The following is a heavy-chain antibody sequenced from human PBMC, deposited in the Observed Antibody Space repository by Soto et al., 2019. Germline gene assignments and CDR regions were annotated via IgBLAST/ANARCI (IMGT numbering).Heavy chain of an antibody. J-gene: IGHJ4*02. CDR2: INHSGST. CDR3: ARTSRFDC. Sequence: SETLSLTCPVSSRSISSGDYYWSWIRQPPGKGLEWIGEINHSGSTNYNPSVKSRVTMSVDTSKNQFSLKLSSVTAADTAVYYCARTSRFDCWGQGTLVTVSS. CDR1: SRSISSGDYY. V-gene: IGHV4-34*01. D-gene: IGHD6-6*01.